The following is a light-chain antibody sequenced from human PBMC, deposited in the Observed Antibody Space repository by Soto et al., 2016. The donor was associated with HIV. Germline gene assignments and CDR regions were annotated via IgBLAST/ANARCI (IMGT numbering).Light chain of an antibody. J-gene: IGKJ1*01. CDR2: RVS. CDR3: VQGTHWPWT. V-gene: IGKV2-30*02. CDR1: QSLVHSDGNTY. Sequence: DVVMTQSPLSLPVTLGQPASISCRSSQSLVHSDGNTYLNWFQQRPGQSPRRLIYRVSNWDSGVSDRFSGSGSGTDFTLKISKVEAEDVGFYYCVQGTHWPWTFGQGTKVEIK.